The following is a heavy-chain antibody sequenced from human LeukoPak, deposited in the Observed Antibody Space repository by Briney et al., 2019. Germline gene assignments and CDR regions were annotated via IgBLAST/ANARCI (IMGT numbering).Heavy chain of an antibody. V-gene: IGHV4-59*01. J-gene: IGHJ6*02. CDR1: GGSFSGYY. D-gene: IGHD5-12*01. CDR2: IYDSGST. CDR3: ARGGSGYDSFYYYGMDV. Sequence: SETLSLTCAVYGGSFSGYYWSWIRQPPGKGLEWIGYIYDSGSTNYNPSLKSRVTISVDTSKNQFSLKLSSVTAADTAVYYCARGGSGYDSFYYYGMDVWGQGTTVTVSS.